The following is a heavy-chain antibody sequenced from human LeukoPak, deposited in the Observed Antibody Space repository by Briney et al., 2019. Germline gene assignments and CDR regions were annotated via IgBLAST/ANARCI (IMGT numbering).Heavy chain of an antibody. J-gene: IGHJ4*02. V-gene: IGHV3-23*01. CDR1: GFTFSSYA. CDR3: AKDRTRYCSGGSCSQPY. Sequence: GGSLRLSCAASGFTFSSYATSWVRQAPGKGLEWVSAISGSGGSTYYADSVKGRFTISRDNSKNTLYLQMNSLRAEDTAVYYCAKDRTRYCSGGSCSQPYWGQGTLVTVSS. D-gene: IGHD2-15*01. CDR2: ISGSGGST.